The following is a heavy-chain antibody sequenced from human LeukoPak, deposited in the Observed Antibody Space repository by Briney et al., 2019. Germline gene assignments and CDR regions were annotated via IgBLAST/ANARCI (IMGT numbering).Heavy chain of an antibody. J-gene: IGHJ5*02. CDR2: MNPNSGNT. CDR3: ARGGGVLLWFGELERSDWFDP. CDR1: GYTFTSYD. D-gene: IGHD3-10*01. V-gene: IGHV1-8*01. Sequence: ASVKVSCKASGYTFTSYDINWVRQATGQGLEWMGWMNPNSGNTGYAQKFQGRVTMTRNTSISTAYMELSSLRSEDTAVYYCARGGGVLLWFGELERSDWFDPWGQGTLVTVSS.